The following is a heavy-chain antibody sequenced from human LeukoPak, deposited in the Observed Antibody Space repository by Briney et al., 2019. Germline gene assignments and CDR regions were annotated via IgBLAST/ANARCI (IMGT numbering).Heavy chain of an antibody. J-gene: IGHJ3*02. CDR2: IYYSGST. V-gene: IGHV4-59*01. CDR3: ARSHYYDSSGYYSGAFDI. Sequence: SETLSLTCTVSGGSISSYYWSWIRQPPGKGLEWIGYIYYSGSTNYNPSLKSRVTISVDTSKNQFSLKLSSVTAADTAVYYCARSHYYDSSGYYSGAFDIWGQGTMVTVSS. CDR1: GGSISSYY. D-gene: IGHD3-22*01.